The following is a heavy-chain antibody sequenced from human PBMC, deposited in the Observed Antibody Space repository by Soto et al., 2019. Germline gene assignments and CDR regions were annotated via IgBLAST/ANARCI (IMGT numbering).Heavy chain of an antibody. Sequence: QVQLQESGPGLAKPSGTLSLTCAVSGGSITSSNWWSWVRQSPRKGLEWVGEIYHNGRTNYNPSLKSRITISVDKSKKQFSLELRSVTAADTAVYYCARARGAIFGVVIRNWFDPWGQGTLVTVSS. D-gene: IGHD3-3*01. J-gene: IGHJ5*02. CDR3: ARARGAIFGVVIRNWFDP. CDR1: GGSITSSNW. CDR2: IYHNGRT. V-gene: IGHV4-4*02.